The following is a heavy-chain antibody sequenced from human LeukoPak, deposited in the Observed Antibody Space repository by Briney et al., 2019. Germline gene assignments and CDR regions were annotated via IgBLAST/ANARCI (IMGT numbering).Heavy chain of an antibody. CDR2: IWYDGSNK. CDR1: GFTFSSYG. J-gene: IGHJ6*02. CDR3: ARDDIVVVPAAIYYYGMDV. V-gene: IGHV3-33*01. Sequence: GGSLRLSCAASGFTFSSYGMHWLRQAPGKGLEWVAVIWYDGSNKYYADSVKGRFTISRDNSKNTLYLQMNSLRAEDTAVYYCARDDIVVVPAAIYYYGMDVWGQGTTVTVSS. D-gene: IGHD2-2*01.